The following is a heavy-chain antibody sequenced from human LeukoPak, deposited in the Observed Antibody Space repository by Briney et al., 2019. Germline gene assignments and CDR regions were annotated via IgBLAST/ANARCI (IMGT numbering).Heavy chain of an antibody. CDR1: GGSISSYY. J-gene: IGHJ6*02. CDR3: ATDSNPNYYYYYGMDV. CDR2: IYYSGST. Sequence: PSETLSLTCTVSGGSISSYYWSWIRQPPGKGLEWIGYIYYSGSTNYNPSLKSRVTISVDTSKNQFSLKLSSVTAADTAVYYCATDSNPNYYYYYGMDVWGQGTTVTVSS. V-gene: IGHV4-59*01.